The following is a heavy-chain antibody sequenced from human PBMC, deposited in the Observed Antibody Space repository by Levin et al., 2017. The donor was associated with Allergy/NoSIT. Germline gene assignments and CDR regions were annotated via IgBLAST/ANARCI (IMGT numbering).Heavy chain of an antibody. V-gene: IGHV4-30-2*01. CDR3: ASYGDYAYMDV. D-gene: IGHD4-17*01. J-gene: IGHJ6*03. CDR2: IYHSGST. CDR1: GGSISSGGYS. Sequence: SETLSLTCAVSGGSISSGGYSWSWIRQPPGKGLEWIGYIYHSGSTYYNPSLKSRVTISVDRSKNQFSLKLSSVTAADTAVYYCASYGDYAYMDVWGKGTTVTVSS.